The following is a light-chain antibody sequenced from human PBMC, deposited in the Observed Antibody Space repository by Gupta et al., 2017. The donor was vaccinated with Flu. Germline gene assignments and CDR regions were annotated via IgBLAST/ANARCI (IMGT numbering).Light chain of an antibody. CDR1: QDISNY. J-gene: IGKJ4*01. CDR3: QHEYSLPFT. Sequence: DIQMTQSPSSLSASVGDRVTITCQASQDISNYLNWYQQKPGKAPKLLIYDASNMETGVPSRFSGSGSGTDFTFTISSLQPEDVAVYYCQHEYSLPFTFGRGTKVDIK. V-gene: IGKV1-33*01. CDR2: DAS.